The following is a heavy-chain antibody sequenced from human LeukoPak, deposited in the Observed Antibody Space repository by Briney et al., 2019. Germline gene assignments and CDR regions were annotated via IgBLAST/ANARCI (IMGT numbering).Heavy chain of an antibody. CDR3: AKNGLGAXVKTD. J-gene: IGHJ4*02. CDR2: INTNTGNP. V-gene: IGHV7-4-1*02. D-gene: IGHD1-26*01. Sequence: GAXVKVSXXAXGYTFTSYAMNWVRQAPGQGLEWMGWINTNTGNPTYAQGFTGRIVFSLDTSVSTAYLQISSLKAEDSAVYYCAKNGLGAXVKTDWGQGTLVTVSS. CDR1: GYTFTSYA.